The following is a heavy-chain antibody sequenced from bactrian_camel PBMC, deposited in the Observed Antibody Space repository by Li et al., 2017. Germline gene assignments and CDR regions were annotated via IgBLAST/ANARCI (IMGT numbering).Heavy chain of an antibody. Sequence: VQLVESGGGSVQPGGSLRLSCEISLYIYSSYCMGWFRQAPGKEREGVGALGTDGVSVPAPSVKDRVSISRDAASDTLYLQINSLNPEDTAIYYCAARWRTSCSARDFAQEYQYNYWGQGTQVTVS. CDR3: AARWRTSCSARDFAQEYQYNY. CDR2: LGTDGVS. D-gene: IGHD7*01. V-gene: IGHV3S67*01. J-gene: IGHJ4*01. CDR1: LYIYSSYC.